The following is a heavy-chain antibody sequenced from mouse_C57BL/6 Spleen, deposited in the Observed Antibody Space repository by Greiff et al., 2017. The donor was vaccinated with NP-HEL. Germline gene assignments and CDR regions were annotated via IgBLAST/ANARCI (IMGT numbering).Heavy chain of an antibody. D-gene: IGHD2-10*02. CDR2: IDPETGGT. CDR3: TREKYGNYEGVDY. CDR1: GYTFTDYE. Sequence: VQLQQSGAELVRPGASVTLSCKASGYTFTDYEMHWVKQTPVHGLEWIGAIDPETGGTAYNQKFKGKAILTADKSSSTAYMELRSLTSEDSAVYYCTREKYGNYEGVDYWGQGTSVTVSS. V-gene: IGHV1-15*01. J-gene: IGHJ4*01.